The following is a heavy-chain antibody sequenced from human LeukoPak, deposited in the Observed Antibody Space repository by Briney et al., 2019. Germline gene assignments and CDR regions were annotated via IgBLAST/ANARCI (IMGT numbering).Heavy chain of an antibody. D-gene: IGHD1-20*01. CDR2: IHYSGST. V-gene: IGHV4-59*12. CDR3: ARDFGYNWNDHGAFDI. CDR1: GVSISYYY. J-gene: IGHJ3*02. Sequence: SETLSLTCTVSGVSISYYYWSWIRQPPGKGLEWIGYIHYSGSTNYNPSLKSRVTISVDTSKNQFSLKLSSVTAADTAVYYCARDFGYNWNDHGAFDIWGQGTMVTVSS.